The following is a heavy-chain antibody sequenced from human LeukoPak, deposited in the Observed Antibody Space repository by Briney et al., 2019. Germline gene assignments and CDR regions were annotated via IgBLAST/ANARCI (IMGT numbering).Heavy chain of an antibody. Sequence: GRSLRLSCAASGFTFDDYAMHWVRQAPGKGLEWVSGISWNSGSIGYADSVKGRFTISRDNAKNSLYLQMNSLRAEDTALYYCGKDIEGNIAAPFEQWGQGNLVNVFS. CDR1: GFTFDDYA. J-gene: IGHJ4*02. D-gene: IGHD6-6*01. CDR2: ISWNSGSI. V-gene: IGHV3-9*01. CDR3: GKDIEGNIAAPFEQ.